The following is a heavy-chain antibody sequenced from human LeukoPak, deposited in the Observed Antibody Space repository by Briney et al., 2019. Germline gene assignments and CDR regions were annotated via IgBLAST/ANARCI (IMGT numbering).Heavy chain of an antibody. Sequence: GGSLRLSCATSGFTFDDYGMSWVRQAPGKGLEWVSGINWNGGSTGYADSVKGRFTISRDNSKNTLYLQMNSLRAEDTAVYYCAKDQQWLVRGNNWFDPWGQGTLVTVSS. D-gene: IGHD6-19*01. CDR3: AKDQQWLVRGNNWFDP. CDR2: INWNGGST. V-gene: IGHV3-20*04. CDR1: GFTFDDYG. J-gene: IGHJ5*02.